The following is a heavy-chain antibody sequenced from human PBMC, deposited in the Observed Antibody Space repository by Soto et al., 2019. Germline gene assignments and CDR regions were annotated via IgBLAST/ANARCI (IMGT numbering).Heavy chain of an antibody. J-gene: IGHJ6*02. Sequence: QVQLQESGPGLVKPSETLSLTCTVSGGSVSSGSYYWSWIRQPPGKGLEWIGYIYYSGSTNYNPSLRSRVTISVDTSKNQFSLKLSSVTAADTAVYYCARGPTTYCSGGSCYGYYGMDVWGQGTTVTVSS. CDR3: ARGPTTYCSGGSCYGYYGMDV. D-gene: IGHD2-15*01. CDR1: GGSVSSGSYY. CDR2: IYYSGST. V-gene: IGHV4-61*01.